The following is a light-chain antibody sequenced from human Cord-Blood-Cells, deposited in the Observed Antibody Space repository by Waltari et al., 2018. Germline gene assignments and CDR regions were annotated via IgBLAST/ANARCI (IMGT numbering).Light chain of an antibody. Sequence: QSALTQPRSVSGSPGQSVTISCTGTSSDVCGYNYVSWYHQHPGKAPKLMIYDVSKRPSGVPDRFSGSKSGNTASLTISGLQAEDEADYYCCSYAGSYTWVFGGGTKLTVL. CDR3: CSYAGSYTWV. CDR2: DVS. J-gene: IGLJ3*02. V-gene: IGLV2-11*01. CDR1: SSDVCGYNY.